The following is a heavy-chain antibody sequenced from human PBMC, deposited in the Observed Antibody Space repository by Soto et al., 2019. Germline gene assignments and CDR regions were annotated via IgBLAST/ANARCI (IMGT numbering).Heavy chain of an antibody. D-gene: IGHD1-26*01. Sequence: DVQLVESGGGLVQPGRSLRLSCAASGFTFDDYAMHWVRQAPGKGLEWVSGISWNSGSIGYADSVKGRFTISRDNAKNSLYLQMNSLRAEDTALYYCARERRVGYYYYMDVWGKGTTVTVSS. V-gene: IGHV3-9*01. J-gene: IGHJ6*03. CDR2: ISWNSGSI. CDR1: GFTFDDYA. CDR3: ARERRVGYYYYMDV.